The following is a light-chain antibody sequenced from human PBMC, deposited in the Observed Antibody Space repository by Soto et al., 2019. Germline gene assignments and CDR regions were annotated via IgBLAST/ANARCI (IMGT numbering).Light chain of an antibody. Sequence: IVLTQSPATLSLSPGERATLSCRASQSVSSYLGWYQQKPDQAPRLLIYDASNRATGIPGRFSGSGSGTDFTLTISSLEPEDFAVYYCQKRSNWSTTFGGGTKVDIK. J-gene: IGKJ4*01. CDR2: DAS. V-gene: IGKV3-11*01. CDR1: QSVSSY. CDR3: QKRSNWSTT.